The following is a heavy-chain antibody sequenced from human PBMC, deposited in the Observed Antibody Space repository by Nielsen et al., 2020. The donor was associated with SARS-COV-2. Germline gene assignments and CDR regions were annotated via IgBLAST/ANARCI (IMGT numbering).Heavy chain of an antibody. CDR1: GGSFSGYY. D-gene: IGHD6-6*01. J-gene: IGHJ4*02. Sequence: SETLSLTCAVYGGSFSGYYWSWIRQPPGKGLEWIGEINHSGSTNYNPSLKSRVTISVDTSKNQFSLKLSSVTAADTAVYYCARRAEYSSSSTDYWGQGTLVTVSS. V-gene: IGHV4-34*01. CDR2: INHSGST. CDR3: ARRAEYSSSSTDY.